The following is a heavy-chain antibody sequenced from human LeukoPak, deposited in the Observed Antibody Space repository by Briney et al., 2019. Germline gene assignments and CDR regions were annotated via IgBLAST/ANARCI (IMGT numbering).Heavy chain of an antibody. D-gene: IGHD3-10*01. CDR1: GGTFSSYA. J-gene: IGHJ3*02. CDR2: IIPIFGTA. Sequence: GASVKVSFTASGGTFSSYAISWVRQAPGQGLEWMGGIIPIFGTANYAQKFQGRVTITADESTSTAYMELSSLRSEDTAVYYCARGEAGAFDIWGQGTMVTVSS. V-gene: IGHV1-69*13. CDR3: ARGEAGAFDI.